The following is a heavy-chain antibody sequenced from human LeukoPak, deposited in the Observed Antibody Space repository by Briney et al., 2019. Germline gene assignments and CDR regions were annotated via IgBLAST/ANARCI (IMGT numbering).Heavy chain of an antibody. D-gene: IGHD4-11*01. CDR2: IYSSGST. J-gene: IGHJ4*02. Sequence: SETLSLTCTVSGDSISNNYWSWIRQPAGRGLEWIGRIYSSGSTYYNPSLKSRVTMSVDTSKNQFSLKLSSVTAADTAVYYCARVKLITVTSHDYWGQGILVTVSS. CDR3: ARVKLITVTSHDY. V-gene: IGHV4-4*07. CDR1: GDSISNNY.